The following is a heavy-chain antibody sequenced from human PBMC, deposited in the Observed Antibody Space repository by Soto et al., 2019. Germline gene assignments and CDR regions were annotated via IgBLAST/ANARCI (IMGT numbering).Heavy chain of an antibody. D-gene: IGHD3-9*01. V-gene: IGHV1-24*01. J-gene: IGHJ4*02. CDR1: GYTLTELS. Sequence: ASVKVSCKVSGYTLTELSMHWVRQAPGKGLEWMGGFDPEDGETIYAQKFQGRVTMTEDTSTDTAYMELSSLRSEDTAVYYCATDLGYFDWFIDYWGQRSLDTGSS. CDR3: ATDLGYFDWFIDY. CDR2: FDPEDGET.